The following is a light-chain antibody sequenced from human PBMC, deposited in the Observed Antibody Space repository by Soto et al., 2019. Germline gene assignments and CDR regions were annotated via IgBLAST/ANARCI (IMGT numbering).Light chain of an antibody. V-gene: IGLV3-1*01. CDR1: KLGDKY. CDR3: QAWDSNTWV. J-gene: IGLJ3*02. Sequence: SYELTQPPSVSVSPGQTASITCSGDKLGDKYACWYQQKPGQSPVLVIYQDSKRPSGIPERFSGSNSGNTATLTISGTQAMDEDDYYCQAWDSNTWVFGGGTKLTVL. CDR2: QDS.